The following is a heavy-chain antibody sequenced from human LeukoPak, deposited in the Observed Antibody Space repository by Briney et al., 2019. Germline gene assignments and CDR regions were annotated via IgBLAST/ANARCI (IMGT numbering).Heavy chain of an antibody. V-gene: IGHV3-74*01. CDR3: ARDFDGPRASDY. CDR1: GFTFSYFW. Sequence: GGSLRLSCAASGFTFSYFWMHWFRQTPGKGLVWVSCINTDGSYSSYADSVKGRFTISRDNVRNTLYLQMNSLRAEDSAVYYCARDFDGPRASDYWGQGTSVTVSS. D-gene: IGHD4-17*01. CDR2: INTDGSYS. J-gene: IGHJ4*02.